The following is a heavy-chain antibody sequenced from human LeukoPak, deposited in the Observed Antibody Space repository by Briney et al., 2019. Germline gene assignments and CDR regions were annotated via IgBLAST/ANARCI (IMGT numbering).Heavy chain of an antibody. CDR3: ARTRGSSSWYGHFDY. D-gene: IGHD6-13*01. CDR2: INPSGGST. Sequence: ASVKVSCKASGYTFTSYYMHRVRQAPGQGLEWMGIINPSGGSTSYAQKFQGRVTMTRDMSTSTVYMELSSLRSEDTAVYYCARTRGSSSWYGHFDYWGQGTLVTVSS. J-gene: IGHJ4*02. V-gene: IGHV1-46*01. CDR1: GYTFTSYY.